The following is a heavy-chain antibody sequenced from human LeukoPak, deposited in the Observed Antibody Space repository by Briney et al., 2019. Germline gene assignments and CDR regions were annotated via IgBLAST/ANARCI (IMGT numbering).Heavy chain of an antibody. J-gene: IGHJ4*02. CDR1: GGSISTYY. V-gene: IGHV4-4*07. CDR2: IYSSGSA. D-gene: IGHD6-19*01. Sequence: SETLSLTCTVSGGSISTYYWSWIRQPAGKGLEWIGRIYSSGSAIYNPSVDRRVTMSVDTSNNQISLKLTSVTAADTAVYYCAGERGEEYSSGWYKTNYFYNWGQGIRVTVSS. CDR3: AGERGEEYSSGWYKTNYFYN.